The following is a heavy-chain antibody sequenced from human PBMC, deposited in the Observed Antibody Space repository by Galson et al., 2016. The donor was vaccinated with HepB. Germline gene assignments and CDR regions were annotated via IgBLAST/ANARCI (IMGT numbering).Heavy chain of an antibody. D-gene: IGHD3-22*01. CDR2: ISITSTTK. CDR1: GFTFSRHS. CDR3: ARDDRWYYCDSSGYYYGAFDM. V-gene: IGHV3-48*02. J-gene: IGHJ3*02. Sequence: SLRLSCAASGFTFSRHSMNWVRQAPGKGLEWISYISITSTTKYYADSVKGRFTISRDNAKNSLYLQMNSPRDEDTAVYYCARDDRWYYCDSSGYYYGAFDMWGQGTMVAVSS.